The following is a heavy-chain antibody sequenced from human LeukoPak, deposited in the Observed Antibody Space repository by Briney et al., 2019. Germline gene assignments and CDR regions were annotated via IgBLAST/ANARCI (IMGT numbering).Heavy chain of an antibody. Sequence: GGSLRLSCAASGFTFSSYSMNWVRQAPGKGLEWVSSISSSSSYIYYADSVKGRFIISRDNSKNTLYLQMNSLRVEDAAVYYCAKGEAYFDYWGQGTLVTVSS. V-gene: IGHV3-21*01. CDR2: ISSSSSYI. CDR1: GFTFSSYS. CDR3: AKGEAYFDY. J-gene: IGHJ4*02.